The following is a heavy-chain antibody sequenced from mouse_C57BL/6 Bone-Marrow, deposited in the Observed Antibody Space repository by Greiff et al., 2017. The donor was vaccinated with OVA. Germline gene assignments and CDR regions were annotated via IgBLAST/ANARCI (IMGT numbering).Heavy chain of an antibody. V-gene: IGHV1-69*01. CDR3: ARHYYWYFDV. D-gene: IGHD1-2*01. Sequence: QVQLQQPGAELVMPGASVKLSCKASGYTFTSYWMHWVKQRPGQGLEWIGEIDPSDSYTNYNQKFKGKSTLTVDKSSSTAYMQLSSLTSEDSAVDYCARHYYWYFDVWGTGTTVTVSS. J-gene: IGHJ1*03. CDR1: GYTFTSYW. CDR2: IDPSDSYT.